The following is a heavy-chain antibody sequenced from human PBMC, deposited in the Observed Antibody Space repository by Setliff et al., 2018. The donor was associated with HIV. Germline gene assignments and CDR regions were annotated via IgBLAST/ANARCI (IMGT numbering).Heavy chain of an antibody. Sequence: GGSLRLSCVASGFTFSSYAMSWVRQAPGKGLEWVSAISGSGGSTSYADSVTGRLTISRDNSKNTLYLQMNSLRAEDAAVYYCAKDYDDFVWGSSLAYWGQGTLVTVSS. CDR1: GFTFSSYA. V-gene: IGHV3-23*01. CDR2: ISGSGGST. J-gene: IGHJ4*02. D-gene: IGHD3-16*01. CDR3: AKDYDDFVWGSSLAY.